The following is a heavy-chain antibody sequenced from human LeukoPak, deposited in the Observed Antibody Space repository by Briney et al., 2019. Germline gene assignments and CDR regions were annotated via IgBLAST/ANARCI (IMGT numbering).Heavy chain of an antibody. CDR2: INPNTGGT. Sequence: ASVKVSCKTSGYIFTGYYIHWVRQAPGQGLEWMGWINPNTGGTNYAQDFQGRVTMTRDTYVTTAYMELRSLRSDDTAVFFCARERESGRSDAFDLWGQGTMVTVSP. D-gene: IGHD3-10*01. J-gene: IGHJ3*01. CDR3: ARERESGRSDAFDL. CDR1: GYIFTGYY. V-gene: IGHV1-2*02.